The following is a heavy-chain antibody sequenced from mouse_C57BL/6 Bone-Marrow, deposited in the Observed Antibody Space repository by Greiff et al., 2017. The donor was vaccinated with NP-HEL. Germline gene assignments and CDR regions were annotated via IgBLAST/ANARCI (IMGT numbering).Heavy chain of an antibody. CDR2: IYPRSGNT. D-gene: IGHD3-2*02. Sequence: VQGVESGAELARPGASVKLSCKASGYTFTSYGISWVKQRTGQGLEWIGEIYPRSGNTYYNEKFKGKATLTADKSSSTAYMELRSLTSEDSAVYFCARYFRAWFAYWGQGTLVTVSA. V-gene: IGHV1-81*01. CDR3: ARYFRAWFAY. CDR1: GYTFTSYG. J-gene: IGHJ3*01.